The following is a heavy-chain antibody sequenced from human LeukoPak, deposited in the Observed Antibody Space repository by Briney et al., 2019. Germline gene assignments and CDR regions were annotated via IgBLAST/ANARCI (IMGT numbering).Heavy chain of an antibody. Sequence: ASVKVSRKASGGTVSSYAISWVRQAPGQGLEWMGRIISIFGPANDAQKFQGRVRITTDESTSTAYMELSSLRSEDTAVYYCARDDYGGNSELGYWGQGTLVTVSS. CDR2: IISIFGPA. J-gene: IGHJ4*02. CDR3: ARDDYGGNSELGY. V-gene: IGHV1-69*05. D-gene: IGHD4-23*01. CDR1: GGTVSSYA.